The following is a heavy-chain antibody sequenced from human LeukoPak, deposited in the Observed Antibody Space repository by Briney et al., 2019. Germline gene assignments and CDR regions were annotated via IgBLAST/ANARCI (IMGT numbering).Heavy chain of an antibody. CDR2: IWYDGSNK. V-gene: IGHV3-33*01. Sequence: HSGGSLRLSCAASGFTFSSYGMHWVRQAPGKGLEWVAVIWYDGSNKYYADSVKGRFTISRDNSKNPLYLQMNSLRAEDTAVYYCARERPRLGPDIVVVVAAFDYWGQGTLVTVSS. CDR3: ARERPRLGPDIVVVVAAFDY. D-gene: IGHD2-15*01. CDR1: GFTFSSYG. J-gene: IGHJ4*02.